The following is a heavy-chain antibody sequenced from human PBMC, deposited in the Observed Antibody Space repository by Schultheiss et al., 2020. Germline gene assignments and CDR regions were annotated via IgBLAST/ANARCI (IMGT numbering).Heavy chain of an antibody. V-gene: IGHV4-61*01. CDR1: GGSISSGSYY. CDR3: AREYISEYYEDSGYRNWFDP. D-gene: IGHD3-16*01. CDR2: IYYSGST. J-gene: IGHJ5*02. Sequence: SQTLSLTCTVSGGSISSGSYYWSWIRQPPGKGLEWIGYIYYSGSTNYNPSLKSRVTMSVDTSKNQFSLKLSSVTAADTAVYYCAREYISEYYEDSGYRNWFDPWGQGTLVTVSS.